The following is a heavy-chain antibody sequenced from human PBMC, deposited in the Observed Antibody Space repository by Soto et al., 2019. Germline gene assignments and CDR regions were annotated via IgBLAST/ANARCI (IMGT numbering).Heavy chain of an antibody. Sequence: HPGGSLRLSCAASGFTFSSYAMSWVRQAPGKGLEWVSAISGSGGSTYYADSVKGRFTISRDNSKNTLYLQMNSLRAEDTAVYYCAKSSSSWYYFDYWGQGTLVTVSS. J-gene: IGHJ4*02. CDR1: GFTFSSYA. CDR3: AKSSSSWYYFDY. D-gene: IGHD6-13*01. V-gene: IGHV3-23*01. CDR2: ISGSGGST.